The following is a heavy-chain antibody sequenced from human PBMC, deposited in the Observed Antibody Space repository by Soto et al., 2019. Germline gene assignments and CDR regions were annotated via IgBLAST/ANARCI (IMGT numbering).Heavy chain of an antibody. Sequence: QVQLAQSGAEVKKPGSSVKVSCKASGGTFSSYAISWVRQAPGQGLEWMGGIIPIFGTANYAQKFQGRVTITADKSTSTAYMELSSLRSEDTAVYYCARGRFGYSYGRSTDYYYYGMDVWGQGTTVTVSS. CDR1: GGTFSSYA. CDR2: IIPIFGTA. D-gene: IGHD5-18*01. CDR3: ARGRFGYSYGRSTDYYYYGMDV. J-gene: IGHJ6*02. V-gene: IGHV1-69*06.